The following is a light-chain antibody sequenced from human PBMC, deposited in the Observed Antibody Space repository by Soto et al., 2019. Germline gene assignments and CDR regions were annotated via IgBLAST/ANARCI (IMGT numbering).Light chain of an antibody. Sequence: EIVMTQSPATLSVSPGERATLSCRASQSVSSTLAWYQQKPGQAPRLPIYGASTRATGIPARFSGSGSGTEFTLTISSLQSEDFAVYYCQQYNNWPLYTFGQGTKLEIK. J-gene: IGKJ2*01. CDR2: GAS. V-gene: IGKV3-15*01. CDR1: QSVSST. CDR3: QQYNNWPLYT.